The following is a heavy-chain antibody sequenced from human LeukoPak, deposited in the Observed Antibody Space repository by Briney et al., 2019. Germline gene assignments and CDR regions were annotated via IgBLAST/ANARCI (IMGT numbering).Heavy chain of an antibody. CDR2: IYTSGSP. D-gene: IGHD1-1*01. Sequence: SETLSLTCTVSGGSLSSGSYYWSWIRQPAGKGLEWIGRIYTSGSPNYNPSLKSRATISVDTSKNQFSLTLGSVTAADTAVYYCARDASAHTTLHQLESGDYFDYWGQGTLVTVSS. V-gene: IGHV4-61*02. CDR1: GGSLSSGSYY. CDR3: ARDASAHTTLHQLESGDYFDY. J-gene: IGHJ4*02.